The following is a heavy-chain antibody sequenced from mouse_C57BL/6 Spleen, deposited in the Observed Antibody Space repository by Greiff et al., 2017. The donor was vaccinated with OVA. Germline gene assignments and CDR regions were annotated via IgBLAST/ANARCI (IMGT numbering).Heavy chain of an antibody. CDR2: IDPSDSYT. CDR1: GYTFTSYW. D-gene: IGHD1-1*01. Sequence: QVQLQQPGAELVMPGASVKLSCKASGYTFTSYWMHWVKQRPGQGLEWIGEIDPSDSYTNYNQKFKGKSTLTVDKSSSTAYMQLSSLTSEDSAVYYCARSGSSYRVFDYWGKGTTLTVSS. V-gene: IGHV1-69*01. CDR3: ARSGSSYRVFDY. J-gene: IGHJ2*01.